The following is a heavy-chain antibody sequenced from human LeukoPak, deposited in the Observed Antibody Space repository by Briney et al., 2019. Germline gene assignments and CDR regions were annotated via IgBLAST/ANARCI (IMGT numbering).Heavy chain of an antibody. CDR1: GGSISTYY. CDR2: IHYSGTT. V-gene: IGHV4-59*08. D-gene: IGHD5-12*01. Sequence: SETLSLTCTVSGGSISTYYWSWIRQPPGKGLEWIGYIHYSGTTNYNPSLKNRVTISLDTSKNQFSLNLSSVTAADTPVYHCARMGGYSGYATHWGQGTLVTVSS. CDR3: ARMGGYSGYATH. J-gene: IGHJ4*02.